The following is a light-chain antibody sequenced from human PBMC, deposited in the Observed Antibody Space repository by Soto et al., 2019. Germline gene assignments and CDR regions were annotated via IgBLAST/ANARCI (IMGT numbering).Light chain of an antibody. CDR3: QQRSNWPPYT. CDR2: DAS. J-gene: IGKJ2*01. Sequence: EIVLTQSPATLSLSPGERATLSCRASQSVSSYLAWYQQKPGQAPRLLIYDASNRATGIPARFSGSGSGTDFTLTLSSLEPEDFAVYYCQQRSNWPPYTFGQGTQPEIK. V-gene: IGKV3-11*01. CDR1: QSVSSY.